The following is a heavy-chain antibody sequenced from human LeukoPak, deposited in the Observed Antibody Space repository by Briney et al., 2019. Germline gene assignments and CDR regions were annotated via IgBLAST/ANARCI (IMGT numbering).Heavy chain of an antibody. CDR2: IIPIFGTA. CDR1: GGTFSSYA. J-gene: IGHJ6*02. D-gene: IGHD2-2*01. V-gene: IGHV1-69*13. CDR3: ARDFSPYCSSTSCYGGYYYGMDV. Sequence: RASVKVSCKASGGTFSSYAISWVRQAPGQGLEWMGGIIPIFGTANYAQKFQGRVTITADESTSTAYMELSSLRSEDTAVYYCARDFSPYCSSTSCYGGYYYGMDVWGQGTTVTVSS.